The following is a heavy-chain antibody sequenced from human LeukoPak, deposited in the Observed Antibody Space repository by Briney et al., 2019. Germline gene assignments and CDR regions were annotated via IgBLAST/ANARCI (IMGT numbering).Heavy chain of an antibody. D-gene: IGHD1-26*01. V-gene: IGHV3-21*01. J-gene: IGHJ4*02. CDR2: ISGSSSYI. CDR3: ARSELGSNMHYLDS. Sequence: GGSLRLSCAGSGFPFSRYIISWVRQAPGKGLEWVSSISGSSSYIYYADSVRGRFTISRDNARKSMFVQMSSLRAEDTAVYFCARSELGSNMHYLDSWGPGTLVTVSS. CDR1: GFPFSRYI.